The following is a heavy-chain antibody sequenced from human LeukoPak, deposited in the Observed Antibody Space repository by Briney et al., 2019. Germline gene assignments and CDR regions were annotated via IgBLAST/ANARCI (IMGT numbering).Heavy chain of an antibody. J-gene: IGHJ5*02. CDR1: GFTFSSYG. CDR3: AKANPTLNYWFDP. V-gene: IGHV3-30*02. Sequence: GGSLRLSCAPSGFTFSSYGMHWVRQAPGKGLEWVAFIRYDGSNKYYADSVKGRFTISRDNSKNTLYLQMNSLRAEDTAVYYCAKANPTLNYWFDPWGQGTLVTVSS. D-gene: IGHD1-14*01. CDR2: IRYDGSNK.